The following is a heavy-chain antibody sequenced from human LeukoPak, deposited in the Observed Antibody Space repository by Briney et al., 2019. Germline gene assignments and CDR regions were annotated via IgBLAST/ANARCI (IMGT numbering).Heavy chain of an antibody. V-gene: IGHV1-3*01. Sequence: ASVKVSCKASGYTFTNFAMHWVRQAPGQRLEWMGWINVGNGNIKYSQTFQDRVTITSDTSATTTYMDLSSLRSEDTAVYYCAWDYYGMDVWGTGTTVTVSS. CDR1: GYTFTNFA. D-gene: IGHD3-16*01. J-gene: IGHJ6*04. CDR3: AWDYYGMDV. CDR2: INVGNGNI.